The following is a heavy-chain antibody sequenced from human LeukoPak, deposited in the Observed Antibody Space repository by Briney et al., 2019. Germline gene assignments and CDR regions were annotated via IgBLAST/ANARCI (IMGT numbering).Heavy chain of an antibody. D-gene: IGHD3-10*01. CDR1: GGTFSSYA. Sequence: GASVKVSCKASGGTFSSYAISWVRQAPGQGLEWMGGIIPIFGTANYAQKFQGRVTITADESTSTAYMELSSLRSEDTAVYYCASQRSITMVREVHTIFDYWGQGTLVTVSS. CDR3: ASQRSITMVREVHTIFDY. CDR2: IIPIFGTA. V-gene: IGHV1-69*13. J-gene: IGHJ4*02.